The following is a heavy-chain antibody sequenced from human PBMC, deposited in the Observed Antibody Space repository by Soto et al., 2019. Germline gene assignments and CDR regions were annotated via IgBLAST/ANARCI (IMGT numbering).Heavy chain of an antibody. CDR1: GFTFSDFV. CDR3: AVHLGQNYYRLDV. D-gene: IGHD3-22*01. CDR2: ITGSGGSA. J-gene: IGHJ6*02. Sequence: GGSLSLSCAASGFTFSDFVMSWVRQVPGKGLEWVSAITGSGGSAYYADSVKGRFTISRDNSKRTVFLEVSSLGAADTAVYYCAVHLGQNYYRLDVWGQGTTVTVSS. V-gene: IGHV3-23*01.